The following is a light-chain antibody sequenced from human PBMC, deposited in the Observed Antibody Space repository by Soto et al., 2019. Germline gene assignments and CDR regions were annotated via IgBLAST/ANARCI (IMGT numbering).Light chain of an antibody. CDR2: GAS. V-gene: IGKV1-9*01. Sequence: DIQLTQSPSFLSASVGDRVTISCQASQGISDYLAWYQQKPGKAPTLLIYGASTLQSGVPSRFSGSASGTEFTLTISSLQPEDFATYFCQQFNAYPLTFGGGTKLEIK. CDR1: QGISDY. J-gene: IGKJ4*01. CDR3: QQFNAYPLT.